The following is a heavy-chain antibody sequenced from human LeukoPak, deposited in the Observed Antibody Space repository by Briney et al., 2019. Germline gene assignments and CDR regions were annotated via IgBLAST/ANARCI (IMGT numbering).Heavy chain of an antibody. J-gene: IGHJ4*02. CDR2: INAGNGNT. Sequence: ASVKVSCKASGYTFTSYAMHWVRQAPGQRLEWMGWINAGNGNTKYSHKFQGRVTITRDTSASTAYMELSSLRPEDTAVYYCARDLSFTYYFDYWGQGTLVTVSS. V-gene: IGHV1-3*01. CDR3: ARDLSFTYYFDY. D-gene: IGHD3-16*01. CDR1: GYTFTSYA.